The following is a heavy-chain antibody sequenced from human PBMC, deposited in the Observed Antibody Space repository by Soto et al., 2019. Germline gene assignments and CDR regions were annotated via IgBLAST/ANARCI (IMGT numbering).Heavy chain of an antibody. CDR3: AKDRDLIVVVTAPRFDP. Sequence: EVQLLESGGGLIQPGTSLRLSCAASGFTFSSYAMTWVRQAPGKGLEWVPAISGSGGSTYYADSVKGRFTISRDNSKNTLYLQMNSLRVEDTAVYYCAKDRDLIVVVTAPRFDPWGQGTLVTVSS. CDR2: ISGSGGST. J-gene: IGHJ5*02. CDR1: GFTFSSYA. D-gene: IGHD2-21*02. V-gene: IGHV3-23*01.